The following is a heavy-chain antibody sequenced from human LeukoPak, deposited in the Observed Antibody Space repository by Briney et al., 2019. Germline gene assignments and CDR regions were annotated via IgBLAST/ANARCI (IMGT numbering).Heavy chain of an antibody. V-gene: IGHV3-23*01. CDR1: GFTFSSYA. J-gene: IGHJ4*02. D-gene: IGHD2-8*01. CDR3: AKDRSCTNDICHGDFDY. CDR2: ISGSGGST. Sequence: GGSLRLSCAASGFTFSSYAVGWVRQAPGKGLEWVSSISGSGGSTYSADSVKGRFTISRDNSKNTLYLQMNSLRAEDTALYYCAKDRSCTNDICHGDFDYWGQGTLVTVSS.